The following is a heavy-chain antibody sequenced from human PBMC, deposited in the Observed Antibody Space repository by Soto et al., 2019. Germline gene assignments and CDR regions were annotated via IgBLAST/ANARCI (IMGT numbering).Heavy chain of an antibody. V-gene: IGHV4-31*03. Sequence: QVQLQESGPGLVKPSQTLSLTCTVSGGSISSGGYYWSWIRQHPGKGLEWIGYIYYSGSTYYNPSLKSRVTISVDTSKNQFSLKLSSVTAADTAVYYCARSRSLTYYHYYYMDVWGKGTTVTVSS. CDR2: IYYSGST. J-gene: IGHJ6*03. CDR1: GGSISSGGYY. CDR3: ARSRSLTYYHYYYMDV.